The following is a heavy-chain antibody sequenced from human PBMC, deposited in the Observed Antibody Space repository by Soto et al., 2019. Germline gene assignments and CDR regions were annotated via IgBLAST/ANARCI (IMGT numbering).Heavy chain of an antibody. CDR3: ARDAIAMVRGTNNWFDP. Sequence: EVQLVESGGGLIQPGGSLRLSCAVSGFTVSNNYMSWVRQAPGKGLEGVSVIYSGGYTAYGDSVKGRFTISRDNSKNTLYLQMNSLRADDTAVYYCARDAIAMVRGTNNWFDPWGQGTLVTVST. J-gene: IGHJ5*02. CDR1: GFTVSNNY. CDR2: IYSGGYT. D-gene: IGHD3-10*01. V-gene: IGHV3-53*01.